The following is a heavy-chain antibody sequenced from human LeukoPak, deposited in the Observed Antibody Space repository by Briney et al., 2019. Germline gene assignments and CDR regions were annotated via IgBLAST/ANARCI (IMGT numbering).Heavy chain of an antibody. CDR3: ARAPNYYDSSGYLNTEFDY. J-gene: IGHJ4*02. D-gene: IGHD3-22*01. Sequence: GGSLRLSCAASGFTFSSCWMHWVRQAPGKGLVWVSRINSDGSSTSYADSVKGRFTISRDNAKNTLYLQMNSLRAEDTAVYYCARAPNYYDSSGYLNTEFDYWGQGTLVTVSS. CDR1: GFTFSSCW. CDR2: INSDGSST. V-gene: IGHV3-74*01.